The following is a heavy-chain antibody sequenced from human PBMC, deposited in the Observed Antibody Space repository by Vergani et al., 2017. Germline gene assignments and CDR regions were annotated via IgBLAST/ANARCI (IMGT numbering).Heavy chain of an antibody. Sequence: QVQVVQSGAEVKKSGASVKVSCKTSGYTFSNYYMHWVRQAPGQGLEWMGIINPSGGHTNYAQKFQGRVTMTRDTSTSTVYMELSSLRSEDTARYYGARGDYGILTGYGYWGQGTLVTVSA. CDR2: INPSGGHT. CDR3: ARGDYGILTGYGY. CDR1: GYTFSNYY. J-gene: IGHJ4*02. V-gene: IGHV1-46*03. D-gene: IGHD3-9*01.